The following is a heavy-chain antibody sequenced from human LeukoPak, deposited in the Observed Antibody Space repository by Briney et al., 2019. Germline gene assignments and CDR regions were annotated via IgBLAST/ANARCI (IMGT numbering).Heavy chain of an antibody. J-gene: IGHJ4*02. CDR3: ARGIDAGVDY. Sequence: GASVKVSCKASGYTFTSHDMNWVRQATGQGLEWMGWMSPDSDRSGYAQRFQGRITMTGDTSLSTAYIELPSLTSEDTGVYYCARGIDAGVDYWGQGTLVTVSS. V-gene: IGHV1-8*01. CDR1: GYTFTSHD. CDR2: MSPDSDRS. D-gene: IGHD2-8*01.